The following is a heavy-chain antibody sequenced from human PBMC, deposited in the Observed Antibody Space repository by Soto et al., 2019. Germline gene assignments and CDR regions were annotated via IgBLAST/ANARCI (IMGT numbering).Heavy chain of an antibody. CDR2: IVVGSGNT. D-gene: IGHD3-22*01. CDR1: GFTFTSSA. CDR3: AAPYYYDSSGYWPDAFDI. J-gene: IGHJ3*02. Sequence: SVKVSCKASGFTFTSSAVQWVRQARGQRLEWIGWIVVGSGNTNYAQKFQERVTITRDMSTSTAYMELSSLRSEDTAVYYCAAPYYYDSSGYWPDAFDIWGQGTMVTVSS. V-gene: IGHV1-58*01.